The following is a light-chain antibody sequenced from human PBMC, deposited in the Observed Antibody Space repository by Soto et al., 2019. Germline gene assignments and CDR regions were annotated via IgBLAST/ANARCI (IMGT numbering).Light chain of an antibody. CDR1: QSLDNC. V-gene: IGKV1-5*01. CDR3: QQYDRSWT. Sequence: TQSPSTLAVSPGDSVTITCRSSQSLDNCLAWYQQKPGKAPKLLIYAVSDMESGVPSRFSGSGSETEFTLTISSLFPEDFATYYCQQYDRSWTFGQGTKVDIK. CDR2: AVS. J-gene: IGKJ1*01.